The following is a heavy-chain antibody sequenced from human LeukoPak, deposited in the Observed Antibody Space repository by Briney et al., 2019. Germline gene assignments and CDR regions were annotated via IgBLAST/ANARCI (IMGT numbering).Heavy chain of an antibody. Sequence: PGGSLRLSCGASGFTLTDYNMHWVRQAPGKGLEYVAFIRFDGTTEYYTDSAKGRFTMSRDKSKNTLYLQMNSLRGEDTAVYYCARGAAVALELWGQGTLVTVSS. CDR2: IRFDGTTE. J-gene: IGHJ4*02. CDR1: GFTLTDYN. V-gene: IGHV3-30*02. CDR3: ARGAAVALEL. D-gene: IGHD6-19*01.